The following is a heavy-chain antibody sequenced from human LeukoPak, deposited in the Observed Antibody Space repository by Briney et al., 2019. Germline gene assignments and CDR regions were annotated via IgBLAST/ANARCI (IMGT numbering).Heavy chain of an antibody. J-gene: IGHJ4*02. D-gene: IGHD3-22*01. CDR2: ISGSGGST. Sequence: PGGSLRLSCAASGFTFSSYGMSWVRQAPGKGLEWVSAISGSGGSTYYADSVKGRFTISRDNSKNTLYLQMNSLRAEDTAVYYCAKDRPRPRYYYDSSGYPEDYWGQGTLVTVSS. CDR3: AKDRPRPRYYYDSSGYPEDY. CDR1: GFTFSSYG. V-gene: IGHV3-23*01.